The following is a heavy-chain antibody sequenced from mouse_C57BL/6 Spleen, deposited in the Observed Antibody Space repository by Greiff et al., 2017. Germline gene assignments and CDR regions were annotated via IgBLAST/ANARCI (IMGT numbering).Heavy chain of an antibody. CDR3: ARIYYDYDLYFDY. V-gene: IGHV3-6*01. CDR2: ISYDGSN. J-gene: IGHJ2*01. CDR1: GYSITSGYY. Sequence: EVKLEESGPGLVKPSQSLSLTCSVTGYSITSGYYWNWIRQFPGNKLEWMGYISYDGSNNYNPSLKNRISITRDTSKNQFFLKLNSVTTEDTATYYCARIYYDYDLYFDYGGQGTTLTVSS. D-gene: IGHD2-4*01.